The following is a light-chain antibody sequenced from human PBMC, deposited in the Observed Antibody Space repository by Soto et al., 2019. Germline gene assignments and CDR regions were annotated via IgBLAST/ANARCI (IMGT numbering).Light chain of an antibody. CDR2: LNSDGSH. Sequence: QPVLTQSPSASASLGASVKLTCTLSSGHSSYAIAWHQQQPEKGPRYLMKLNSDGSHSKGDGIPDRFSGSSSGAERYLTISSLQSEDEADYSFQTWGTGIVVFGGGTKLTVL. CDR3: QTWGTGIVV. CDR1: SGHSSYA. V-gene: IGLV4-69*01. J-gene: IGLJ2*01.